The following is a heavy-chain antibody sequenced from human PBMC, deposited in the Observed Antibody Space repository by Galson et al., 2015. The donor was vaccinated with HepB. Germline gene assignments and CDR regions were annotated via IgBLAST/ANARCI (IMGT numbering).Heavy chain of an antibody. CDR1: GFTFSTYA. Sequence: SLRLSCAASGFTFSTYAMTWVRQAPGKGLEWVSVISGTDGSTYYADSVKGRFTISRDNSKNTLYMQLNSLRAEDTAVYYCAKDTRTRDGHLDYWGQGTLVTVSS. J-gene: IGHJ4*02. D-gene: IGHD1/OR15-1a*01. CDR2: ISGTDGST. V-gene: IGHV3-23*01. CDR3: AKDTRTRDGHLDY.